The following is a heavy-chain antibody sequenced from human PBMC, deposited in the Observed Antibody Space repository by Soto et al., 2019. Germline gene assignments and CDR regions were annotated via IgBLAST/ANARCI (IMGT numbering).Heavy chain of an antibody. CDR2: INPSGGST. V-gene: IGHV1-46*03. D-gene: IGHD3-10*01. Sequence: ASVKVSCKASGYTFTSYYMHWVRQAPGQGLEWMGIINPSGGSTSYAQKFQGRVTMTRDTSTSTVYMELSSLRSEDTAVYYCARGIMVRGVIIYYYYYMDVWGKGTTVTVSS. CDR1: GYTFTSYY. J-gene: IGHJ6*03. CDR3: ARGIMVRGVIIYYYYYMDV.